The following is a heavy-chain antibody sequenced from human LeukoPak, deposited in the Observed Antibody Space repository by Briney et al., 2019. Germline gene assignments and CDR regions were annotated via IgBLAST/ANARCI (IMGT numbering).Heavy chain of an antibody. CDR1: GGSISNTKW. CDR3: ARGHSSGYYAY. V-gene: IGHV4-4*02. CDR2: IYHSGST. J-gene: IGHJ4*02. Sequence: SGTLSLTCAVSGGSISNTKWWSWVRQPPGKGLEWIGEIYHSGSTNYNPSLKSRVTISVDKSKNQFSLKLNSVTAADTAVYYCARGHSSGYYAYWGQGTLVTVSS. D-gene: IGHD3-22*01.